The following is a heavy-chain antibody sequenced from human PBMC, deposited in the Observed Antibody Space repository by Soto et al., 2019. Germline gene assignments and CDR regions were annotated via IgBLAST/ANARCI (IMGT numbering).Heavy chain of an antibody. Sequence: QVQLQESGPGLVKPSETLSLTCTVSGGSISSYYWSWIRQPPGKGLEWIGYIYYSGSTNYNPSLESRVTISVETSRNQFSLKLSSVTAADTAVYYCARDDSGSGSPPLGYWGQGTLVPVSS. CDR1: GGSISSYY. CDR3: ARDDSGSGSPPLGY. V-gene: IGHV4-59*01. J-gene: IGHJ4*02. D-gene: IGHD3-10*01. CDR2: IYYSGST.